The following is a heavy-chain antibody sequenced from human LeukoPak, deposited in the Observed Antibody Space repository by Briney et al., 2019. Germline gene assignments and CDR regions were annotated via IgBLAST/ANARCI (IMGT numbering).Heavy chain of an antibody. J-gene: IGHJ4*02. D-gene: IGHD1-26*01. Sequence: ASVKVSCKASGYTFTSYYMHWVRQAPGQGLEWMGIINPSGGSTSYAQKFQGRVTMTRDTFTSTVYMELSSLRSEDTAVYYCARDLPSTRVVGATPIFDYWGQGTLVTVSS. V-gene: IGHV1-46*01. CDR3: ARDLPSTRVVGATPIFDY. CDR2: INPSGGST. CDR1: GYTFTSYY.